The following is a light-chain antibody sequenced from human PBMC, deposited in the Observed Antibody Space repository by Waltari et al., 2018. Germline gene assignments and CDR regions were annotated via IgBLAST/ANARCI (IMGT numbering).Light chain of an antibody. CDR1: RDISNN. CDR2: DAA. J-gene: IGKJ2*01. V-gene: IGKV1-33*01. Sequence: DIQMTQSPSSLSASAGDRVTITCQASRDISNNLNWYQQKPGRAPKLLIYDAAKLETGVPSRFSGSGSGTHFTFTISNLQPEDIATYYCQRHDNLSYTFGQGTKLVIK. CDR3: QRHDNLSYT.